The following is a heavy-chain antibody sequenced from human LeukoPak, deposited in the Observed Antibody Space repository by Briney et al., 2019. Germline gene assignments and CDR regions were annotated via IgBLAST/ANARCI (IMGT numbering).Heavy chain of an antibody. D-gene: IGHD6-13*01. CDR2: IYTSGST. J-gene: IGHJ4*02. V-gene: IGHV4-4*07. Sequence: PSETLSLTCTVSGGSISSYYWSWIRQPAGKGLEWIGRIYTSGSTNYNPSLKSRVTMSVDTSKSQFSLKLSSVTAADTAVYYCARDLRPVGQQLVIDYWGQGTLVTVSS. CDR1: GGSISSYY. CDR3: ARDLRPVGQQLVIDY.